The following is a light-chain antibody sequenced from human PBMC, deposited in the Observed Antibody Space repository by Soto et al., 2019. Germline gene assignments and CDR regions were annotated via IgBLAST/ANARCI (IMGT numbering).Light chain of an antibody. CDR2: GAS. V-gene: IGKV3-15*01. CDR3: QQYHNWPPQYT. J-gene: IGKJ2*01. CDR1: QSVASN. Sequence: EIVMTQSPASLSVSPGDVATLSCRASQSVASNVAWYPQKPGQGPRLLIHGASTRAVGVPARFSGSGSGTDFTLTISSLQSEDFAVYYGQQYHNWPPQYTFGQGTKLQIK.